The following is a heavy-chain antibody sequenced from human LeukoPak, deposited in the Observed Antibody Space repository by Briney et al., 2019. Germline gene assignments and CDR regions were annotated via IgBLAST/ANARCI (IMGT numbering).Heavy chain of an antibody. CDR1: GGSISSYY. CDR2: IYTSEST. Sequence: SETLSLTCTVSGGSISSYYWSWIRQPAGKGLQWIGRIYTSESTNYNPSLKSRLTISVDKSKNQFCLKLSSVTAADTAVYYCATGRVSSDYGSVWFDPWGQGTLVSVSS. CDR3: ATGRVSSDYGSVWFDP. V-gene: IGHV4-4*07. J-gene: IGHJ5*02. D-gene: IGHD3-10*01.